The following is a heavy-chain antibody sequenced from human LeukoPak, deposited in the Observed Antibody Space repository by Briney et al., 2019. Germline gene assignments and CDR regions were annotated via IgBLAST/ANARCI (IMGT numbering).Heavy chain of an antibody. CDR1: GGSISSSSNY. D-gene: IGHD3-22*01. Sequence: PSETLSLTCTVFGGSISSSSNYWGWIRQPPGKGLEWIGHIYYSGSTNYNPSLKSRVTISVDTSKNQFSLKLSSVTAADTAVYYCARADSSGYYVGYWGQGTLVTVSS. J-gene: IGHJ4*02. CDR2: IYYSGST. CDR3: ARADSSGYYVGY. V-gene: IGHV4-61*05.